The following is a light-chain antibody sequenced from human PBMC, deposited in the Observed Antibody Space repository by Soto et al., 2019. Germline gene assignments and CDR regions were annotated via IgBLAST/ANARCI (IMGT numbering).Light chain of an antibody. CDR2: GAS. CDR1: QSVSSS. Sequence: EVVMTQSPATLSVSPGERATLSCRASQSVSSSLAWYQQKPGQAPRLLIYGASTRATGIPARFSGSGSETXXXXXXXXXXXEXFXXYXXQQYNNWWTFGQGTKVEIK. V-gene: IGKV3-15*01. CDR3: QQYNNWWT. J-gene: IGKJ1*01.